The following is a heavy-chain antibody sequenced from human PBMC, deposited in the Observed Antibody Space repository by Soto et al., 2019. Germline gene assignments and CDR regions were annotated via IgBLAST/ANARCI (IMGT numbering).Heavy chain of an antibody. J-gene: IGHJ4*02. V-gene: IGHV1-69*02. CDR1: GGTFRNYP. CDR2: IFPLTDIP. Sequence: QVQLVQSGTEVKKPGSSVKVSCKASGGTFRNYPINWVRQAPGQGLEWMGSIFPLTDIPDYAQNFQARLTISADKSTSTAYMESSSLTSDDTAMYFCARGPLVVLNYFESWCQGTLVTVSS. CDR3: ARGPLVVLNYFES.